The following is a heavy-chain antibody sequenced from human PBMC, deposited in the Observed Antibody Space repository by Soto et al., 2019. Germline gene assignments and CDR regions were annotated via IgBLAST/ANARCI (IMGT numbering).Heavy chain of an antibody. CDR2: IYSGGST. J-gene: IGHJ2*01. CDR3: ARGSHVGGRDRNWYFDL. V-gene: IGHV3-53*04. Sequence: GGSLRLSCAASGFTVSSNYMSWVRQAPGKGLEWVSVIYSGGSTYYADSVKGRFTISRHNSKNTLYLQMNSLRAEDTAVYYCARGSHVGGRDRNWYFDLWGRGTLVTVSS. D-gene: IGHD1-26*01. CDR1: GFTVSSNY.